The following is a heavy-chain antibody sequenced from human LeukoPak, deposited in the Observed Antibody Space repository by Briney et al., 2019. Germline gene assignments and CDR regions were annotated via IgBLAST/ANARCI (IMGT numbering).Heavy chain of an antibody. V-gene: IGHV4-59*01. J-gene: IGHJ4*02. CDR2: IYYSGST. Sequence: SETLSLTCTVSGGSISSYYWSWIRQPPGKGLEWIGYIYYSGSTNYNPSLKSRVTISVDTSKNQFSLKLSSVTAADTAVYYCARAGCSSTSCPFDYWGQGTPVTVSS. CDR1: GGSISSYY. CDR3: ARAGCSSTSCPFDY. D-gene: IGHD2-2*01.